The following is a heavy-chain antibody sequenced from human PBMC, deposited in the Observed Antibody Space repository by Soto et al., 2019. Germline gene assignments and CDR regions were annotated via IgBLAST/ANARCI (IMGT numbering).Heavy chain of an antibody. D-gene: IGHD3-22*01. CDR2: IYHSGST. CDR3: ARDAPPHYYDSSGYYLGAFDI. J-gene: IGHJ3*02. CDR1: CGSISSSNW. Sequence: QVQLQESGPGLVKPSGTLSLTCAVSCGSISSSNWWSWVRQPPGKGLEWIGEIYHSGSTNHNPSLKSRVTISVDKSKNQFSLKRSSVTAADTAVYYCARDAPPHYYDSSGYYLGAFDIWGQGTMVTVSS. V-gene: IGHV4-4*02.